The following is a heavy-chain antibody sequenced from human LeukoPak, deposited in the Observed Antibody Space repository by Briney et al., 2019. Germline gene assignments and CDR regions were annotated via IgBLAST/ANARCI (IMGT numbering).Heavy chain of an antibody. D-gene: IGHD3-10*01. CDR1: GFTVSSKY. V-gene: IGHV3-53*01. CDR3: AKAGFYYGSGNMSPLGIGYFTMDV. J-gene: IGHJ6*02. CDR2: IYSSGDA. Sequence: PGGSLRLSCAASGFTVSSKYMSWVRQTPGKGLQWVALIYSSGDAYTPDSVKGRFTISRDDSENTLYLQMDSLRAEDTAVYYCAKAGFYYGSGNMSPLGIGYFTMDVWGQGTTVTVSS.